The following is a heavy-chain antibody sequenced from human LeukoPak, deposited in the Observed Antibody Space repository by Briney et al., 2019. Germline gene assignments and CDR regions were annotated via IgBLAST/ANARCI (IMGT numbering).Heavy chain of an antibody. D-gene: IGHD3-10*01. CDR1: GFTFSSYS. CDR3: ARDSSGAPTRITMVRGPKGSTHNWFDP. CDR2: ISSSSSTI. Sequence: GGSLRLSCAASGFTFSSYSMNWVRQAPGKGLEWVSYISSSSSTIYYADSVKGRFTISRDNAKNSLYLQMNSLRAEDTAVYYCARDSSGAPTRITMVRGPKGSTHNWFDPWGQGTLVIVSS. J-gene: IGHJ5*02. V-gene: IGHV3-48*04.